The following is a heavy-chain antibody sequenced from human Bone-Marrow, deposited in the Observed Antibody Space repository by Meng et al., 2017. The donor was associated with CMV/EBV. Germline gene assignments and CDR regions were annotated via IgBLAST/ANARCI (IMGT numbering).Heavy chain of an antibody. D-gene: IGHD3-3*01. CDR2: INHSGST. CDR1: GGSFSGYY. V-gene: IGHV4-34*01. Sequence: SEPLSLTCAVYGGSFSGYYWSWIRQPPGKGLEWIGEINHSGSTNYNPSLKSRVTISVDTSKNQFSLKLSSVTAADTAVYYCARSGFPFWSGYYSNGARWGSSWFDPWGQGTLVTVSS. CDR3: ARSGFPFWSGYYSNGARWGSSWFDP. J-gene: IGHJ5*02.